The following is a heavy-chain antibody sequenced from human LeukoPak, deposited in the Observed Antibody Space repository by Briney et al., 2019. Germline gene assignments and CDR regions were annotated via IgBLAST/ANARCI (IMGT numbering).Heavy chain of an antibody. CDR1: GFVFSIYT. Sequence: PGGSLRLSCSASGFVFSIYTMYWVRQAPGKGPEYVSTISGSGNGGSIYYADSVRGRFTISRDDSKSILYLQMNGLRSEDTAVHYCVKDFGGIRGTPDSWGQGTLVTVSS. CDR2: ISGSGNGGSI. D-gene: IGHD3-16*01. CDR3: VKDFGGIRGTPDS. J-gene: IGHJ4*02. V-gene: IGHV3-64D*06.